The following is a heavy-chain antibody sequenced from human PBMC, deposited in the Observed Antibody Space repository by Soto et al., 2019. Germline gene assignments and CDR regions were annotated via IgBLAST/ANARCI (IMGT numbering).Heavy chain of an antibody. J-gene: IGHJ4*02. CDR1: GGSFSGYY. CDR3: ARAPRIAAARRAFDY. CDR2: INHSGST. V-gene: IGHV4-34*01. D-gene: IGHD6-13*01. Sequence: PSETLSLTCAVYGGSFSGYYWSWIRQPPGKGLEWIGEINHSGSTNYNPSLKSRVTISVDTSKNQFSLKLSSVTAADTAVYYCARAPRIAAARRAFDYWGQGTLVTVPS.